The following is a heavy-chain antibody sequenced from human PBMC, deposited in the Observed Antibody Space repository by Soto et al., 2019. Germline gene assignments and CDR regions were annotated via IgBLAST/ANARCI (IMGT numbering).Heavy chain of an antibody. CDR1: GGSISSGGYY. J-gene: IGHJ6*02. V-gene: IGHV4-31*03. D-gene: IGHD4-17*01. CDR2: IYYSGST. Sequence: QVQLQESGPGLVKPSQTLSLTCTVSGGSISSGGYYWSWIRQHPGKGLEWIGYIYYSGSTYYNPSLKSRVTISVDTSKNQFSLKLSSVTAADTAVYYCARSSMTTVTNYYYYYGMDVWGQGPTVTVSS. CDR3: ARSSMTTVTNYYYYYGMDV.